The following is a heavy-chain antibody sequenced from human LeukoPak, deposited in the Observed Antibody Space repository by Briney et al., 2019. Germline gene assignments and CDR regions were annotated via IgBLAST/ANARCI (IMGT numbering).Heavy chain of an antibody. V-gene: IGHV1-18*01. CDR1: GYTFSSYG. Sequence: ASVKVSCKASGYTFSSYGISWVRQAPGQGLEWMGWISAYNGNTNYAQKLQGRVTMTTDTSTSTAYMELRSLRSDDTAVYYCARDWESCSGGSCYAAYNWFDPWGRGTLVTVSS. J-gene: IGHJ5*02. CDR3: ARDWESCSGGSCYAAYNWFDP. CDR2: ISAYNGNT. D-gene: IGHD2-15*01.